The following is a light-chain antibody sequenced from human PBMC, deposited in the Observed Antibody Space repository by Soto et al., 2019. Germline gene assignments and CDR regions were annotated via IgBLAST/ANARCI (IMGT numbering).Light chain of an antibody. CDR1: SSNIGSET. J-gene: IGLJ1*01. Sequence: QSVLTQPPSASGTPRQRVTISCSGSSSNIGSETVNWFQHLPGTTPKLLIYGNYKRPSGVPARFSGSKSGTSASLAIIGLQSEDEADYYCAAWDDSLNAYVFGTGTKVTVL. CDR3: AAWDDSLNAYV. CDR2: GNY. V-gene: IGLV1-44*01.